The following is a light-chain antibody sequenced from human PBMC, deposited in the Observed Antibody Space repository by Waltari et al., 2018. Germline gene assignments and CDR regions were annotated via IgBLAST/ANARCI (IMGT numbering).Light chain of an antibody. V-gene: IGKV3-20*01. CDR3: QQYGSSPWT. Sequence: EIVMTQSPGTLSLSPGERATLSCRASQSVSSGYLAWYQQKPGQAPRLLIFGASNRATGIPDRFSGSGSGTDFTVTISRLEPEDFAVYYCQQYGSSPWTFGQGTKVEIK. CDR2: GAS. J-gene: IGKJ1*01. CDR1: QSVSSGY.